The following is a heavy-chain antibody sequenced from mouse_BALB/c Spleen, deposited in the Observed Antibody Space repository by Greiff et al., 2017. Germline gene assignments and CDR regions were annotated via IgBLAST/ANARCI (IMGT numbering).Heavy chain of an antibody. Sequence: EVKLVESGPGLVKPSQSLSLTCTVTGYSITSDYAWNWIRQFPGNKLEWMGYISYSGSTSYNPSLKSRISITRDTSKNQFFLQLNSVTTEDTATYYCARSYGTEAMDYWGQGTSVTVSS. V-gene: IGHV3-2*02. CDR3: ARSYGTEAMDY. CDR2: ISYSGST. D-gene: IGHD1-1*01. CDR1: GYSITSDYA. J-gene: IGHJ4*01.